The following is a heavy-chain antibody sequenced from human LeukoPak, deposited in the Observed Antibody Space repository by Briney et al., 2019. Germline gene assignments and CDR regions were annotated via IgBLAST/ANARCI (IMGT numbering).Heavy chain of an antibody. D-gene: IGHD1-26*01. J-gene: IGHJ4*02. Sequence: GGSLRLSCAASGFTFSDYDMNWVRQAPGKGLEWVSYISDSGSSTYYADSVRGRFTISRDNAKRLLYLQMSSLRDEDTAVYYCSFVGTSTTVYWGQGTLVTVSS. CDR3: SFVGTSTTVY. CDR2: ISDSGSST. V-gene: IGHV3-48*02. CDR1: GFTFSDYD.